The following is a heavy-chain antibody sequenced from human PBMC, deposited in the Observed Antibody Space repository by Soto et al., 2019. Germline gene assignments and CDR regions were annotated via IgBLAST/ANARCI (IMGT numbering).Heavy chain of an antibody. J-gene: IGHJ4*02. CDR2: ISSSGSTI. Sequence: AGGSLRLSCAASGFTFSSYEMNWVRQAPGKGLEWVSYISSSGSTIYYADSVKGRFTISRDNAKNSLYLQMNSLRAEDTAVYYCARADLLAAAADYWGQGTLVTVSS. V-gene: IGHV3-48*03. CDR3: ARADLLAAAADY. CDR1: GFTFSSYE. D-gene: IGHD6-13*01.